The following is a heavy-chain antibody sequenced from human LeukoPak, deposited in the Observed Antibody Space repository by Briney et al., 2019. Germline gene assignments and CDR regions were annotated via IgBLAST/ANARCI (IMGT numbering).Heavy chain of an antibody. D-gene: IGHD3-22*01. J-gene: IGHJ4*02. CDR1: GGSISSSSYY. V-gene: IGHV4-39*07. CDR2: IYYSGST. CDR3: ARRLTYYYDDPSDYFDY. Sequence: PSETLSLTCTVSGGSISSSSYYWGWIRQPPGKGLEWIGSIYYSGSTYYNPSLKSRVTISVDTSKNQFSLKLSSVTAADTAVYYCARRLTYYYDDPSDYFDYWGQGTLVTVSS.